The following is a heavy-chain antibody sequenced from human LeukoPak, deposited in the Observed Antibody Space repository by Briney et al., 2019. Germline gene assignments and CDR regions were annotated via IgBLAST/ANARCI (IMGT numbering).Heavy chain of an antibody. D-gene: IGHD5-12*01. Sequence: SETLSLTCNVSGGSFSRSNYYWTWIRQPPGKGLEWIGYMYYSGSTYYNPSLKSRVTISIDTSKNQFSLKLSSVTAADTAVYYCASGYRSDSYFDLWGRGTQVTVSS. J-gene: IGHJ2*01. V-gene: IGHV4-61*01. CDR3: ASGYRSDSYFDL. CDR1: GGSFSRSNYY. CDR2: MYYSGST.